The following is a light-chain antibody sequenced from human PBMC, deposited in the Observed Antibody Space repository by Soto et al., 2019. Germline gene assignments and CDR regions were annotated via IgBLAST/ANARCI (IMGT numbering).Light chain of an antibody. CDR1: QSVGSN. CDR3: QQYNNWPRT. CDR2: AAS. Sequence: EIVMTQSPATLSVSPGERATLSCRASQSVGSNLAWYQQKPGQAPRLLIYAASIRATGFPPRFSGGGSGTEFTLTISSLQSEDFAVYYCQQYNNWPRTFGQGTKVDIK. J-gene: IGKJ1*01. V-gene: IGKV3-15*01.